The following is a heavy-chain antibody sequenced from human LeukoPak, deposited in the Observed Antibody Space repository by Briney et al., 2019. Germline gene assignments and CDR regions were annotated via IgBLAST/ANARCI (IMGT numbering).Heavy chain of an antibody. J-gene: IGHJ4*02. Sequence: PSETLSLTCTVSGGAISSYHWSWIRQPAGKGLKWIGRIYTSGSTNYNPSLKSRVTMSVDTSKNQFSLKLSSVTAADTAVYYYARVGDYALKDWGQGTLVTVSS. V-gene: IGHV4-4*07. D-gene: IGHD3-16*01. CDR2: IYTSGST. CDR1: GGAISSYH. CDR3: ARVGDYALKD.